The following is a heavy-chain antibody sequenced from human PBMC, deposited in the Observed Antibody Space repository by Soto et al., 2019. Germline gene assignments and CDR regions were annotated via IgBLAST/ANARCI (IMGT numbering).Heavy chain of an antibody. D-gene: IGHD5-12*01. V-gene: IGHV3-30*18. CDR3: AKDLHGDRDGYPSGADS. Sequence: QVQVVESGGGVVQPGRSLTLSCAASGFTFSTYGMHWVRQAPGKGLEWVAIVSYDGSRKHYVDSVKGRFAISRDNSMNXXDLQLNSLRPEDTAMYYCAKDLHGDRDGYPSGADSWGQGTLVTVSS. CDR1: GFTFSTYG. CDR2: VSYDGSRK. J-gene: IGHJ4*02.